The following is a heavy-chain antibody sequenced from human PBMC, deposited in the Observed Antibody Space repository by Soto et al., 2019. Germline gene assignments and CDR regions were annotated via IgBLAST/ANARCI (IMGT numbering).Heavy chain of an antibody. Sequence: GGSLRLSCAASGFTFSNAWMNWVRQAPGKGLEWVGRIKSKTDGGTTDYAAPVKGRFTISRDDSKNTLYLQMNSLKTEDTAVYYCTTDDIVVVVAAAIVYYYYGMDVWGQGTTVTVSS. CDR1: GFTFSNAW. V-gene: IGHV3-15*07. CDR3: TTDDIVVVVAAAIVYYYYGMDV. J-gene: IGHJ6*02. D-gene: IGHD2-15*01. CDR2: IKSKTDGGTT.